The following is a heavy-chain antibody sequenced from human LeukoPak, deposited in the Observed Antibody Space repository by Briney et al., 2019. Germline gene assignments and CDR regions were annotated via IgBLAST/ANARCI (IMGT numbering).Heavy chain of an antibody. V-gene: IGHV3-21*04. CDR1: GFTFSSYS. CDR3: ARGSDRLAGTTHNFDY. J-gene: IGHJ4*02. D-gene: IGHD1-1*01. Sequence: GGSLRLSCAASGFTFSSYSMNWVRQAPGKRLEWVSSISSSSSYIYYADSVKGRFTISRDNAKNSLYLQMNSLRAEDTAVYYCARGSDRLAGTTHNFDYWGQGTLVTVSS. CDR2: ISSSSSYI.